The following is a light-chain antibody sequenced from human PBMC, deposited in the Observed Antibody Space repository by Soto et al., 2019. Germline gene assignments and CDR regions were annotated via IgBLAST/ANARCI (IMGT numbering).Light chain of an antibody. Sequence: EIVMTQSPATLSVSPGERATLSCRASQSVSIELAWYQQKPGQAPRLLIYGASTRATGIPARFSGSGSETEFTLTIGSLQSEDFAVYYCQQYNKWPLTFGPGTKVDIK. CDR1: QSVSIE. J-gene: IGKJ3*01. CDR3: QQYNKWPLT. V-gene: IGKV3-15*01. CDR2: GAS.